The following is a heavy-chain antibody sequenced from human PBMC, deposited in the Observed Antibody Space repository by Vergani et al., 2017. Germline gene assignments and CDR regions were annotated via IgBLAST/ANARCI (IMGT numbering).Heavy chain of an antibody. Sequence: QVQLVQSGAEVKKPGSSVKVSCKASGGTFSSYAISWVRQAPGQGLEWMGGIIPIFGTANYAQKFQGKVTLTADESTTTAYMGLSSLRSEDTAVYYCARAGGGGINDFWNWGQGTLVTVSS. D-gene: IGHD3-3*01. CDR3: ARAGGGGINDFWN. CDR2: IIPIFGTA. V-gene: IGHV1-69*01. CDR1: GGTFSSYA. J-gene: IGHJ4*02.